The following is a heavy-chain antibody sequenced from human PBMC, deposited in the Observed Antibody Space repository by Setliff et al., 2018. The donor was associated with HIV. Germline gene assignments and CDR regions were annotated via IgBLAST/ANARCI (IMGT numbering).Heavy chain of an antibody. Sequence: SETLSLTGTVSGGSFSSSTYSWGWIRQPPGMGLGWIGSIHSSGTTYYNPSLKSRVAISVDTSRSQFSLKLRSGTAADTAVYYCARHKTNYDFYAFDVWGQGTMVTVSS. CDR3: ARHKTNYDFYAFDV. V-gene: IGHV4-39*01. D-gene: IGHD3-3*01. J-gene: IGHJ3*01. CDR2: IHSSGTT. CDR1: GGSFSSSTYS.